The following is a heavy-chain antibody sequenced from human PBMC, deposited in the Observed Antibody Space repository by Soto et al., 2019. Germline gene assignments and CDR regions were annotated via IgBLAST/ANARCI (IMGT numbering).Heavy chain of an antibody. CDR3: ARDPGLEHQLYFDY. V-gene: IGHV3-33*01. Sequence: GGSLRLSCAASGFTFSGYGMHWVRQAPGKGLEWVAVIWYDGSNKYYADSVKGRFTISRDNSKNTLYLQMNSLRAEDTAVYYCARDPGLEHQLYFDYWGQGTLVTVSS. J-gene: IGHJ4*02. CDR2: IWYDGSNK. CDR1: GFTFSGYG. D-gene: IGHD6-13*01.